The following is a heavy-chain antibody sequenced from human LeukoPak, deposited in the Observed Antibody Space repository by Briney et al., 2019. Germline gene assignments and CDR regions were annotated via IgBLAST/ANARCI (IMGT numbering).Heavy chain of an antibody. CDR2: INPSGGST. J-gene: IGHJ4*02. V-gene: IGHV1-46*01. CDR3: ARVPDHYDSSGYPDY. D-gene: IGHD3-22*01. Sequence: GASVKVSCKASGYTFTSYYMHWVRQAPGQGLEWMGIINPSGGSTSYAQKFQGRVTMTRDTSTSTVYMELSSLRSEDTAVYYCARVPDHYDSSGYPDYWGQGTLVTVSS. CDR1: GYTFTSYY.